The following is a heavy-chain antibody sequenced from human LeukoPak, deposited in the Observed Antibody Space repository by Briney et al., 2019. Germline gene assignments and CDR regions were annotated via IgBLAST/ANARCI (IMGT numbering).Heavy chain of an antibody. D-gene: IGHD3-10*01. CDR1: GGSISSYY. V-gene: IGHV4-59*01. J-gene: IGHJ4*02. CDR3: ARVSYYGSGSSYPPYDY. Sequence: PSETLSLTCTVSGGSISSYYWSWIRQPPGKGLEWIGYIYYSGSTNYNPSLKSRVTISVDTSKNQFSLKLSSVTAADTAVYYCARVSYYGSGSSYPPYDYWGQGTLVTVSS. CDR2: IYYSGST.